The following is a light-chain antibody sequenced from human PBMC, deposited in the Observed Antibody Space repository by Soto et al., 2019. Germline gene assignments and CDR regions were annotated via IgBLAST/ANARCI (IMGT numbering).Light chain of an antibody. V-gene: IGLV1-40*01. CDR2: GNS. CDR1: SSNIGATYD. J-gene: IGLJ1*01. CDR3: QSYDSSLSAHYV. Sequence: QSVLTQPPSVSGAPGHRVTISCTGSSSNIGATYDVQWYQQLPGTAPKLLIYGNSNRPSGVPDRFSGSKSGTSASLAITGLQADDEADYCCQSYDSSLSAHYVFGTGTKLTVL.